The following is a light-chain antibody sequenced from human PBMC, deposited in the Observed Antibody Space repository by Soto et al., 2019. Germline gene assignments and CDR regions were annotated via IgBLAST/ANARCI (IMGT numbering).Light chain of an antibody. V-gene: IGKV1-8*01. CDR2: EAS. J-gene: IGKJ1*01. Sequence: AIRMTHSPSSFSASTGDRVTITCRASQGISSYLAWYQQKPGKAPKLMIYEASTLQSGVPSRFSGSGSGTKFTLTIASLQPDDFATYYCQQYETFSGTFGPGTKVDIK. CDR1: QGISSY. CDR3: QQYETFSGT.